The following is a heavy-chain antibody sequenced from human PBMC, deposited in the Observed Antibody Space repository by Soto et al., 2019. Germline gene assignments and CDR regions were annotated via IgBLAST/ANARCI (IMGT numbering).Heavy chain of an antibody. CDR2: LSYRGST. D-gene: IGHD4-17*01. CDR3: ARGSDGDRMGFYYYAMDV. Sequence: QVQLPESGPGLVKPSETLSLSCTVSGASVSSGRYYWSWIRQPPGKGLEWIGFLSYRGSTNYSPYLKSRVTKALDTAKNHFSLKLNSVTAADTAVYHCARGSDGDRMGFYYYAMDVWGQGTTVTVSS. V-gene: IGHV4-61*03. J-gene: IGHJ6*02. CDR1: GASVSSGRYY.